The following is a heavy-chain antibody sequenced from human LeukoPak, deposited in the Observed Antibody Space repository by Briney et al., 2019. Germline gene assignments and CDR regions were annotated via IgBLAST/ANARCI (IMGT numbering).Heavy chain of an antibody. Sequence: PSETLSLTCAVSGVSISSSIHYWAWVRQPPGKGLEWIGSMYYSGSTYYNPSIKSRVTISLDTSENQFSLKLTSVTAADTAVYYCARYGLLNISEINGFDIWGQGTMVTVSS. CDR3: ARYGLLNISEINGFDI. CDR2: MYYSGST. CDR1: GVSISSSIHY. J-gene: IGHJ3*02. V-gene: IGHV4-39*07. D-gene: IGHD2/OR15-2a*01.